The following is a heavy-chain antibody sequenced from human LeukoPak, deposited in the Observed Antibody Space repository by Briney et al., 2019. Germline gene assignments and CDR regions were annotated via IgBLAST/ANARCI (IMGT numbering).Heavy chain of an antibody. CDR2: IYPGDSDT. CDR3: ARQIITDYGYDY. J-gene: IGHJ4*02. Sequence: GESLKISCKGSGNTFTNYWIGWVRQLPGKGLEWMGIIYPGDSDTRYSPSFQGQVTISADKSISTAYLQWSSLKASDTAMYYCARQIITDYGYDYWGQGTLVTVSS. D-gene: IGHD4-17*01. CDR1: GNTFTNYW. V-gene: IGHV5-51*01.